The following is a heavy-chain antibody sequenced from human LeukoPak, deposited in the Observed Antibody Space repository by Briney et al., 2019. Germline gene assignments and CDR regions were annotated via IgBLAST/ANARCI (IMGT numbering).Heavy chain of an antibody. CDR1: GFTFGDYA. Sequence: GGSLRLSCTASGFTFGDYAMTWVRQAPGQGLEWVGFIRSKIYGGTPEYAASVQGRFTISRDDSKGIAYLQMNSLETEDTAVYYCTRDQTPYYWGQGTLVTVSS. J-gene: IGHJ4*02. CDR2: IRSKIYGGTP. CDR3: TRDQTPYY. V-gene: IGHV3-49*04.